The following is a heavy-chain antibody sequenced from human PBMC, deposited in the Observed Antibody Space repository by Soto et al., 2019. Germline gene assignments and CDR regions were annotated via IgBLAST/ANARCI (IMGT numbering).Heavy chain of an antibody. Sequence: PGGSLRLSCAASGFTFSSYGMHWVRQAPGKGLEWVAVISYDGSNKYYADSVKGRFTISRDNSKNTLYLQMNSLRAEDTAVYYCAKDNGVFGEFPTDEMDVLGKGTTLTVAS. J-gene: IGHJ6*04. V-gene: IGHV3-30*18. CDR3: AKDNGVFGEFPTDEMDV. D-gene: IGHD3-10*02. CDR2: ISYDGSNK. CDR1: GFTFSSYG.